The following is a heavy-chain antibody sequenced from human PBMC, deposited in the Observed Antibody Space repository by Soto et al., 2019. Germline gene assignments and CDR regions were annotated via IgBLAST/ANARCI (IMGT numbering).Heavy chain of an antibody. D-gene: IGHD3-22*01. Sequence: GGSLRLSCAASGFTFSSYSMNWVRQAPGKGLEWVSSISSSSSYIYYADSVKGRFTISRDNAKNSLYLQMNSLRAEDTAVYYCARDLGSYDSSGLGNAFGIWGQGTMVTVSS. CDR2: ISSSSSYI. J-gene: IGHJ3*02. CDR3: ARDLGSYDSSGLGNAFGI. V-gene: IGHV3-21*01. CDR1: GFTFSSYS.